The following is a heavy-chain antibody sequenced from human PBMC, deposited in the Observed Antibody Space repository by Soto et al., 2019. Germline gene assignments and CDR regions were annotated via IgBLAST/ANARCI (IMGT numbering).Heavy chain of an antibody. CDR2: IIPIFGTA. J-gene: IGHJ4*02. CDR3: ARGQPMEFPTSYYFDY. V-gene: IGHV1-69*01. D-gene: IGHD1-1*01. Sequence: QVQLVQSGAEVKKPGSSVKVSCKASGGTFSSYAISWVRQAPGQGLEWLGGIIPIFGTANYAQKFQGRVTITADESTSTAYMELSSLRSEDTAVYYCARGQPMEFPTSYYFDYWGQGTLVTVSS. CDR1: GGTFSSYA.